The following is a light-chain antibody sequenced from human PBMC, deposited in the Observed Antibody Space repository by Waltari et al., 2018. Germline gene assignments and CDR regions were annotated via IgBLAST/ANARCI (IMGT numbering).Light chain of an antibody. CDR3: QQYANSPRT. CDR2: AAS. V-gene: IGKV3-20*01. Sequence: EIVLTQSPGTLSLSPGDRATLSCRASHSVSSNNLAWYQQKPGQAPRLLIYAASSRATGITDRFSGSGSGTDFTLTISRVEPEDFVVYYCQQYANSPRTFGQGTKVEIK. CDR1: HSVSSNN. J-gene: IGKJ1*01.